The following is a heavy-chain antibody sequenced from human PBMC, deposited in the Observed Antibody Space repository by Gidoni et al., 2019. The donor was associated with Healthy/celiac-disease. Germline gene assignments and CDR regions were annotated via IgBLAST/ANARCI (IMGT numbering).Heavy chain of an antibody. CDR3: ARGPKFWYFDL. V-gene: IGHV4-34*01. J-gene: IGHJ2*01. CDR2: INHSGST. CDR1: GGSFSGYY. Sequence: QMQLQQLGAGLLKPSATLSRPCAVYGGSFSGYYWSWLRQPPGQGLEWIGEINHSGSTNYTPSLKSRVTISVDTSKNQFSLKLSSVTAAATAVYYCARGPKFWYFDLWGRGTLVTVSS.